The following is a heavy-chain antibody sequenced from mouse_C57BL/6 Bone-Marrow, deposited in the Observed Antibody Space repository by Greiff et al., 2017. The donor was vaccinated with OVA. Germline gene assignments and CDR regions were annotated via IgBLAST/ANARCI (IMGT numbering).Heavy chain of an antibody. V-gene: IGHV2-2*01. Sequence: VQLQQSGPGLVQPSQSLSITCTASGFSLTSYGVHWVRQSPGKGLEWLGVIWSGGSTDYNAAFISRLSISKDNSKSQVFFKMNSLQADDTAIYYCASIYYDYEFAYWGQGTLVTVSA. CDR3: ASIYYDYEFAY. D-gene: IGHD2-4*01. CDR2: IWSGGST. J-gene: IGHJ3*01. CDR1: GFSLTSYG.